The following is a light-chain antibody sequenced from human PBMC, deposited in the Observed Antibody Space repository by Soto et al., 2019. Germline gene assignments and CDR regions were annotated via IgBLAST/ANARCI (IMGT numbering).Light chain of an antibody. CDR2: EVS. V-gene: IGLV2-14*01. CDR1: SSDVGGYNY. CDR3: SSYTRSDNYA. Sequence: QSVLTQPASVSGSPGQSITISCTGTSSDVGGYNYVSWYQQHPGKAPKVIIYEVSNRPSGVSNRFSGSESGNTASLTISGLQAEDEADYYCSSYTRSDNYAFGTGTKVTVL. J-gene: IGLJ1*01.